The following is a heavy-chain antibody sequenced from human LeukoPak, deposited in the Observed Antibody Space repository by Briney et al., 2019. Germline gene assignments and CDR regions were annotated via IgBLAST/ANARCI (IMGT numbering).Heavy chain of an antibody. J-gene: IGHJ4*02. CDR3: AREEVTTSLDY. CDR1: GFTFSSYS. Sequence: GGSLRLSCAASGFTFSSYSMNWVRQAPGKGLEWVSSISSSSSYIHYADSVKGRFTISRDNAKNSLYLQMNSLRAEDTAVYYCAREEVTTSLDYWGQGTLVTVSS. CDR2: ISSSSSYI. V-gene: IGHV3-21*01. D-gene: IGHD4-11*01.